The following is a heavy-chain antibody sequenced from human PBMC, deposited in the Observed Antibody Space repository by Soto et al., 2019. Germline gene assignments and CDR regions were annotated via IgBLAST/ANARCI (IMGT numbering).Heavy chain of an antibody. V-gene: IGHV4-31*03. CDR2: IYYSGST. D-gene: IGHD3-22*01. CDR3: ARCYDSSGYNWFDP. Sequence: SATLSLTCTVSGGSISSGGYYWSWIRQHPGKGLEWIGYIYYSGSTYYNPSLKSRVTISVDTSKNQFSLKLSSVTAADTAVYYCARCYDSSGYNWFDPWGQGTLVTVSS. CDR1: GGSISSGGYY. J-gene: IGHJ5*02.